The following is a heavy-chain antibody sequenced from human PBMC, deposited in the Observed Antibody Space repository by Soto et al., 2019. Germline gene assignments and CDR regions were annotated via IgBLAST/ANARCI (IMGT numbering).Heavy chain of an antibody. D-gene: IGHD1-1*01. CDR2: ISYDGSNK. CDR3: AKDLGKGYNAFDT. J-gene: IGHJ3*02. V-gene: IGHV3-30*18. CDR1: GFTFSSYG. Sequence: TGGSLRLSCAASGFTFSSYGMHWVRQAPGKGLEWVAVISYDGSNKYYADSVKGRFTISRDNSKNTLYLQMNSLRAEDTAVYYCAKDLGKGYNAFDTWGQGTMVTVSS.